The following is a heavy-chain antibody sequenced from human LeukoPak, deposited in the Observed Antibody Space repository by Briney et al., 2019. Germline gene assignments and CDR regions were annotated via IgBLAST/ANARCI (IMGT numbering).Heavy chain of an antibody. V-gene: IGHV4-30-2*01. CDR3: ARDQGVVVIYY. D-gene: IGHD3-22*01. CDR1: GGSISSGGYY. CDR2: IYHSGST. J-gene: IGHJ4*02. Sequence: SETLALTCTVSGGSISSGGYYWSWIRQPPGKGLEWIGYIYHSGSTYYNPSLKSRVTISVDRSKNQFSLQLSSVTAADTAVYYCARDQGVVVIYYWGQGTLVTVSS.